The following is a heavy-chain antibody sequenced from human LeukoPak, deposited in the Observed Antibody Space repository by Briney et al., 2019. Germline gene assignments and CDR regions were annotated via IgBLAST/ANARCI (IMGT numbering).Heavy chain of an antibody. Sequence: QAGGSLRLSCAASGFIVSSNYMSWVRQAPGKGLEWVSFIYSGENTYYSDSVKGRFTISGDNSKNTLYLQMNSLRAEDTAVYYCARVRMPTIYDAFDIWGQGTMVIVSS. V-gene: IGHV3-53*01. CDR1: GFIVSSNY. CDR2: IYSGENT. CDR3: ARVRMPTIYDAFDI. D-gene: IGHD5-24*01. J-gene: IGHJ3*02.